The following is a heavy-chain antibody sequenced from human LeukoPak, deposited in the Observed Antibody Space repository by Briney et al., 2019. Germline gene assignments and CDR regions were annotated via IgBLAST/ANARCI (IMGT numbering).Heavy chain of an antibody. V-gene: IGHV1-18*01. CDR3: ARDAAYYYDNSGYLSLDY. D-gene: IGHD3-22*01. Sequence: GASGKVSCKASSYTFTNYGISWVRQAPGQGLEWVGWISAYNGDTNSAQELQGRVTMTTDTFTSTAYMELRNLRSDDTALYYCARDAAYYYDNSGYLSLDYWGQGTLVTVSS. CDR2: ISAYNGDT. CDR1: SYTFTNYG. J-gene: IGHJ4*02.